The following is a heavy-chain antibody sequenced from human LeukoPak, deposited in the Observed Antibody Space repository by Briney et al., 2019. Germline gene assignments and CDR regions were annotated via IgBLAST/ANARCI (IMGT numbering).Heavy chain of an antibody. D-gene: IGHD2-2*02. CDR1: GYTFTSYD. CDR3: ARGYCSSTSCYTARGQLDY. Sequence: ASVKVSCKASGYTFTSYDINWVRQATGQGLEWMGWMNPNSDNTGYAQKFQGRVTMTRNTSISTAYMELSSLRSEDTAVYYCARGYCSSTSCYTARGQLDYWGQGTLVTVSS. CDR2: MNPNSDNT. J-gene: IGHJ4*02. V-gene: IGHV1-8*01.